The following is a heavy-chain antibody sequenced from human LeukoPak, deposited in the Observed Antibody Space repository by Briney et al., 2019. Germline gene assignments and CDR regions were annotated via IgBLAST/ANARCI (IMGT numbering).Heavy chain of an antibody. CDR1: GFTFSSYS. D-gene: IGHD3-3*01. J-gene: IGHJ4*02. CDR2: ISSSSATI. Sequence: GGSLRLSCGASGFTFSSYSMNWVRQAPGKGLEWVSYISSSSATIYYADSVKGRFTVSRDNPKNSLYLQMNSLRDDDTAVYYCARDREWLVQHLDYWGQGTLVTVSS. V-gene: IGHV3-48*02. CDR3: ARDREWLVQHLDY.